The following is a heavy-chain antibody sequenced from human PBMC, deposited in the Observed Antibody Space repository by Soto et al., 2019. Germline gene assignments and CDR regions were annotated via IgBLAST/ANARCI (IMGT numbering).Heavy chain of an antibody. CDR2: ISGSGGST. CDR1: GFTFSSYA. CDR3: AKDWNDYSDSSGYFPTFDY. J-gene: IGHJ4*02. Sequence: GGSLRLSCAASGFTFSSYAMSWVRQAPGKGLEWVSAISGSGGSTYYADSVKGRFTISRDNSKNTLYLQMNSLRAEDTAVYYCAKDWNDYSDSSGYFPTFDYWGQGTLVT. V-gene: IGHV3-23*01. D-gene: IGHD3-22*01.